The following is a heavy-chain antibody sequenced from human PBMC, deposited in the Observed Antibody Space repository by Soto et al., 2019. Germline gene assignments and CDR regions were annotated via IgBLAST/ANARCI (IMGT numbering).Heavy chain of an antibody. CDR1: GGSISNRNW. Sequence: QVQLQESGPGLVKPSGTLSLTCAVSGGSISNRNWWSWVRQPPGKGLEWIGEIRHDGVTNYNPSLMSRVTISVDKSKNHFSLNLRSVTAAGTALYYCARDRDSSETGGLDVWGQGTTVTVSS. V-gene: IGHV4-4*02. D-gene: IGHD3-22*01. J-gene: IGHJ6*02. CDR3: ARDRDSSETGGLDV. CDR2: IRHDGVT.